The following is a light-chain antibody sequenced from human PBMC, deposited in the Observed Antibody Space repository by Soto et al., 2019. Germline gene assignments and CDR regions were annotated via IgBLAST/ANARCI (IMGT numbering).Light chain of an antibody. V-gene: IGLV1-47*01. CDR2: TNI. J-gene: IGLJ1*01. Sequence: QSVLTQPPSASGTPGQRATISCSGSSSNIESNSVYWYQQLPGTAPKLLIYTNIQRPSGFPDRFSGSKSGTSASLAISGLRSEDEAEYDCSAWDGSLSGYVFGTGTKLTVL. CDR1: SSNIESNS. CDR3: SAWDGSLSGYV.